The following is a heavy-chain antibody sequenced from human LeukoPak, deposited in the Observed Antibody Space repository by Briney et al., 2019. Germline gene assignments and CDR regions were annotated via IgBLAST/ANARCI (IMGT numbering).Heavy chain of an antibody. V-gene: IGHV3-23*01. J-gene: IGHJ3*02. CDR2: ISGSGGST. CDR3: AKPPKGYQVSGSAFDI. Sequence: PVGSLRLSCAASGFTFNTHAMNWVRQAPGKGPEWVSVISGSGGSTYYADSVKGRFTISRDNSKNTLYLQMNSLRVEDTAVYYCAKPPKGYQVSGSAFDIWGQGTLVTVSS. CDR1: GFTFNTHA. D-gene: IGHD3-16*02.